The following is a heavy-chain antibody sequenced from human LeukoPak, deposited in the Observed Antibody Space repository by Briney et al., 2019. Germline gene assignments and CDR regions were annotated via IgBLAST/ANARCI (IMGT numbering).Heavy chain of an antibody. V-gene: IGHV3-48*02. CDR3: ARGLPAAQTSFDY. D-gene: IGHD2-2*01. CDR2: ISSGSSSI. Sequence: GSLRLSCAASGFTLSSHSMNWFRQAPGKGLEWVSYISSGSSSIFYADSVKGRFTISRDNAKNSLYLQMNSLRDEDTAVYYCARGLPAAQTSFDYWGQGTLVTVSS. J-gene: IGHJ4*02. CDR1: GFTLSSHS.